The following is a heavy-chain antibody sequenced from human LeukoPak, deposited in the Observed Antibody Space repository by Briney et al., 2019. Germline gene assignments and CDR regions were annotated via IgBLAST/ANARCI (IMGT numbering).Heavy chain of an antibody. CDR3: VRGPRGNYYYYGMDV. J-gene: IGHJ6*02. CDR2: ISISGTTI. V-gene: IGHV3-11*01. D-gene: IGHD3-3*01. CDR1: GFTFSDYY. Sequence: GGSLRLSCAASGFTFSDYYMSWIRQAPGKGLEWVSYISISGTTIYYADSVKGRFTISRDNAKNSLYLQMNSLRAEDTAIYYCVRGPRGNYYYYGMDVWGQGTAVTVSS.